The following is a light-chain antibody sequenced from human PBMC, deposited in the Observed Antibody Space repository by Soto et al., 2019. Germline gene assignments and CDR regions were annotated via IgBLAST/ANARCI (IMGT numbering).Light chain of an antibody. V-gene: IGKV3-11*01. CDR1: QSVSRY. J-gene: IGKJ5*01. CDR2: DAS. CDR3: KKRSRLPIP. Sequence: EIVLTQSPATLSLSPGERATLSCRASQSVSRYLAWYQQKPGQAPRLLIYDASNRATGIPARFSGSGSGTDFPPPNRRPRPESFGIFLCKKRSRLPIPLGPGTRLEIK.